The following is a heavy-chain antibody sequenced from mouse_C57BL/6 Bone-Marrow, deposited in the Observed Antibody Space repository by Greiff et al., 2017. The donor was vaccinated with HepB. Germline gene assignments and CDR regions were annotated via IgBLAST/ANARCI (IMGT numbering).Heavy chain of an antibody. CDR1: GFSINSDCY. Sequence: EVKVEESGPRLVRPSQTLSLTCTVTGFSINSDCYWIWIRQFPGNKLEYIGYTFYSGITYYNPSLESRTYITRDTSKNQFSLKLSSVTTEDTATYYWARDQGYYGSLYAMDYWGQGTSVTVSS. D-gene: IGHD1-1*01. CDR3: ARDQGYYGSLYAMDY. J-gene: IGHJ4*01. CDR2: TFYSGIT. V-gene: IGHV3-3*01.